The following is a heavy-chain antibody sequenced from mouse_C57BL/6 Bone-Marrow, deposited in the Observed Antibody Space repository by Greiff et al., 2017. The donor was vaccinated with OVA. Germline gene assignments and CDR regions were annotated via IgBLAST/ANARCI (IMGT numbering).Heavy chain of an antibody. CDR3: ASYYGSSTGGWFAY. J-gene: IGHJ3*01. CDR1: GFSLTSYG. D-gene: IGHD1-1*01. V-gene: IGHV2-2*01. Sequence: QVQLKQSGPGLVQPSQSLSITCTVSGFSLTSYGVHWVRQSPGKGLEWLGVIWRGGGTDYNAAFISRLSISKDNSKSQVFFKMNSLQADDTAIYYCASYYGSSTGGWFAYWGQGTLVTVSA. CDR2: IWRGGGT.